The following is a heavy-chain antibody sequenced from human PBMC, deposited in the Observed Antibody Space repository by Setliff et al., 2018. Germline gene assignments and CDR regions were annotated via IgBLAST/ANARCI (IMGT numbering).Heavy chain of an antibody. J-gene: IGHJ4*02. D-gene: IGHD3-22*01. V-gene: IGHV3-21*01. CDR3: ASHYFDRGPFDY. CDR1: GFTFSSYS. Sequence: LRLSCAASGFTFSSYSMNWVRQAPGKGLEWVSSISSSSSHISYADSVKGRFTISRDNAKNSLYLQMNSLRAEDTAVYYCASHYFDRGPFDYWGQGTLVTVSS. CDR2: ISSSSSHI.